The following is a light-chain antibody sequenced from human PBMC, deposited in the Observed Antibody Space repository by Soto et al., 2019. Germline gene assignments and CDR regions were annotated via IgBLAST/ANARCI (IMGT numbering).Light chain of an antibody. CDR2: SNS. J-gene: IGLJ2*01. CDR3: QSYDRSLSGVL. Sequence: QSVLTQPPSVSGAPGQRVTISCTGSSSNIGAGYDVHWYQQLPGKAPKLLIYSNSNRPSGVPDRFSGSKSGTSASLAITGLQAEDEADYYCQSYDRSLSGVLFGGGTKLTVL. V-gene: IGLV1-40*01. CDR1: SSNIGAGYD.